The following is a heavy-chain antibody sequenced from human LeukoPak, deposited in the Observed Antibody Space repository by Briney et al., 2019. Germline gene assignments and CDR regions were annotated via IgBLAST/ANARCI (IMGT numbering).Heavy chain of an antibody. J-gene: IGHJ6*03. CDR3: AKGGGYEAQYYYYYLDV. CDR2: ISKSSSYI. Sequence: GGSLRLSCAASGFTFSSYSMNWVRQAPGKGLEWASSISKSSSYIYYADSLKGRFTISRDNAKNSLYLQMKSLRAEDTAVYYCAKGGGYEAQYYYYYLDVWGKGTTVTISS. V-gene: IGHV3-21*01. D-gene: IGHD5-12*01. CDR1: GFTFSSYS.